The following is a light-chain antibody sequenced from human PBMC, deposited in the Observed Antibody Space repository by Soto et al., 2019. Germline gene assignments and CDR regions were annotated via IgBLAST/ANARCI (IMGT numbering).Light chain of an antibody. CDR1: QSINNW. CDR2: DAS. CDR3: QQYNLYWT. J-gene: IGKJ1*01. Sequence: DIQMTQSPSTLSASIGDRVTITCRASQSINNWLAWYQQKPGKAPKLLIYDASSLESGVPSRFGGSGSGTEFTLTISSLQPDDLATYYCQQYNLYWTFGQGTKVDI. V-gene: IGKV1-5*01.